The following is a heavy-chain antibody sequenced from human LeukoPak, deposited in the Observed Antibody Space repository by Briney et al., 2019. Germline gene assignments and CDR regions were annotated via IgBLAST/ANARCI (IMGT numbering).Heavy chain of an antibody. D-gene: IGHD3-22*01. CDR3: ARVPISSGYYPSRRNAFDI. V-gene: IGHV4-34*01. Sequence: PSETLSLTCAVYGGSFSGYYWSWIRQPPGKGLEWIGEINHSGSTNYNPSLKSRVTISVDTSKNQFSLKLSSVTAADTAVYYCARVPISSGYYPSRRNAFDIWGPGTMVTVSS. CDR2: INHSGST. CDR1: GGSFSGYY. J-gene: IGHJ3*02.